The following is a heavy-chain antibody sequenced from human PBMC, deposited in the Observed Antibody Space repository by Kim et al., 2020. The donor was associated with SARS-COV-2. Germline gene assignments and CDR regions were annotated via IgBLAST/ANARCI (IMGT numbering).Heavy chain of an antibody. V-gene: IGHV3-7*04. D-gene: IGHD5-12*01. CDR2: GSEK. CDR3: ARGMAFDP. J-gene: IGHJ5*02. Sequence: GSEKNSRESVKGRLTISRENAQNSLYLKMNRRRQADTAVYYCARGMAFDPWGQGTLVTVSS.